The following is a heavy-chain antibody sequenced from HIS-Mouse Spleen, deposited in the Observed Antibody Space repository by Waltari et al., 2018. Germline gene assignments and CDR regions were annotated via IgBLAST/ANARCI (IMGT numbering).Heavy chain of an antibody. V-gene: IGHV4-34*01. CDR3: ARGLRFLEWLSPAFDI. CDR2: INHSGST. J-gene: IGHJ3*02. CDR1: GGTFSGYY. Sequence: QVQLQQWGAGLLKPSETLSLTCAVDGGTFSGYYWSWIRQPPGKGLEWIGEINHSGSTNYNPSLKSRVTISVDTSKNQFSLKLSSVTAADTAVYYCARGLRFLEWLSPAFDIWGQGTMVTVSS. D-gene: IGHD3-3*01.